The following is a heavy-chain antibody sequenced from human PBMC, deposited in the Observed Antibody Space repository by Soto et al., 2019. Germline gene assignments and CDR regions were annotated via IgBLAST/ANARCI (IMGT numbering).Heavy chain of an antibody. Sequence: QVQLQQWGAGLLKPSETLSLTCAVYGGSFSGYYWSWIRQPPGKGLEWIGEINHSGSTNYNPSLKGRGTNTGSTSQDQFSLKLSSVTAADTAVYYCARMGSGSGSYYSNNWFDPWGQGTLVTVSS. CDR3: ARMGSGSGSYYSNNWFDP. J-gene: IGHJ5*02. CDR2: INHSGST. CDR1: GGSFSGYY. V-gene: IGHV4-34*01. D-gene: IGHD3-10*01.